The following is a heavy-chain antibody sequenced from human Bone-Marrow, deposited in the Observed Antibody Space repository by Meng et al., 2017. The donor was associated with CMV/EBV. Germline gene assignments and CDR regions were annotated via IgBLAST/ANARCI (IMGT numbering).Heavy chain of an antibody. CDR1: GGSVSSGSYY. J-gene: IGHJ4*02. Sequence: SETLSLTCTVSGGSVSSGSYYWSWIRQPPGKGLEWIGYIYYSGSTYYNPSLKSRVTISVDTSKNQFSLKLSSVTAADTAVYYCARGMYYYDSSGYHPLYYFDYWGQGTLVTVSS. CDR2: IYYSGST. CDR3: ARGMYYYDSSGYHPLYYFDY. V-gene: IGHV4-61*01. D-gene: IGHD3-22*01.